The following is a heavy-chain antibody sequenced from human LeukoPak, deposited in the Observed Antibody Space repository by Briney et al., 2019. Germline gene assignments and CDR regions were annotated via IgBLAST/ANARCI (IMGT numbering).Heavy chain of an antibody. Sequence: PGGSLRLSCTASGFTFKNYRMTWVRQAPGKGLEWVASMKDDGNETQYVDSVKGRFTISRDNAKNSLYLQMNNLRAEDTAVYYCARNRATNDYWGQGTLVTVSS. CDR3: ARNRATNDY. V-gene: IGHV3-7*01. D-gene: IGHD1-26*01. CDR1: GFTFKNYR. J-gene: IGHJ4*02. CDR2: MKDDGNET.